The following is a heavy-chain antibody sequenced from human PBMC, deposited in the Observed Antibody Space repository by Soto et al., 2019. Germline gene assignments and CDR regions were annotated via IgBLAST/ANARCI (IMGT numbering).Heavy chain of an antibody. Sequence: GASVKVSCKASGYTFTNIGISWVRQAPGQGLEWMGWISAYNGNTNYAQKLQGRVTMTTDTSTSTAYMELRSLFFDVTSVYYCARDPDIFDYWGQGTLVTVSS. V-gene: IGHV1-18*01. J-gene: IGHJ4*02. CDR2: ISAYNGNT. D-gene: IGHD2-15*01. CDR3: ARDPDIFDY. CDR1: GYTFTNIG.